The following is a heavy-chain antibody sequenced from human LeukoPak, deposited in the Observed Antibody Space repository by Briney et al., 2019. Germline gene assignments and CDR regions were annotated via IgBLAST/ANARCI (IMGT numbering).Heavy chain of an antibody. CDR2: IYHSGST. CDR3: ARFDYGGNSNY. CDR1: GDSISSTTYY. D-gene: IGHD4-23*01. V-gene: IGHV4-39*07. Sequence: PETLSLTCTVSGDSISSTTYYWGWVRQPPGKGLEWIGYIYHSGSTYYNPSLKSRVTISVDRSKNQFSLKLSSVTAADTAVYYCARFDYGGNSNYWGQGTLVTVSS. J-gene: IGHJ4*02.